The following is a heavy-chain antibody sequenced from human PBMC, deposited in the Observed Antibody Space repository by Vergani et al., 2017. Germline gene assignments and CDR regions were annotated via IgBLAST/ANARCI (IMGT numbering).Heavy chain of an antibody. Sequence: QVHLVESGGGVVQPGRSLRLSCVVSGFISSYCGMHWVRQAPGKGLEWVAVISYVGTQKYYADSVKGRFTISRDNSKSTLYLQMNSLRTEDTAVYYCATKSCGTPGCQIGYFREWGQGTLVTVSS. J-gene: IGHJ1*01. CDR2: ISYVGTQK. V-gene: IGHV3-30*03. CDR1: GFISSYCG. D-gene: IGHD1-1*01. CDR3: ATKSCGTPGCQIGYFRE.